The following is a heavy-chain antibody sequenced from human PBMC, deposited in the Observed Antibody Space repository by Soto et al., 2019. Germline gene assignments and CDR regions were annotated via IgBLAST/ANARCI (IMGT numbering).Heavy chain of an antibody. CDR1: GFTFSHYW. CDR3: GRVRRIAAPEAYYYYYYMDV. Sequence: GGSLRLSCAASGFTFSHYWMYWVRQAPGKGLEWISVIYSGGSTYYADSVKGRFTISRDNSKNTLYLQMNSLRAEDTAVYYCGRVRRIAAPEAYYYYYYMDVWGKGTTVTVSS. D-gene: IGHD6-6*01. CDR2: IYSGGST. V-gene: IGHV3-66*01. J-gene: IGHJ6*03.